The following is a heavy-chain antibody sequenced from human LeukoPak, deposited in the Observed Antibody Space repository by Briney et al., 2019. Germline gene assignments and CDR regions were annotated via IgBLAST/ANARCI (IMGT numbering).Heavy chain of an antibody. CDR2: IRSKAYRGTT. CDR1: GFTFGDHA. D-gene: IGHD1-1*01. J-gene: IGHJ6*02. Sequence: GGSLRLSCTGSGFTFGDHAMSWVRQAPGKGLEWVGFIRSKAYRGTTEYAASVKGRFTISRDDSASIAYLQMNSLKTEDTAVYYCARGPIQLWIHNAMDVWGQGTTVTVSS. CDR3: ARGPIQLWIHNAMDV. V-gene: IGHV3-49*04.